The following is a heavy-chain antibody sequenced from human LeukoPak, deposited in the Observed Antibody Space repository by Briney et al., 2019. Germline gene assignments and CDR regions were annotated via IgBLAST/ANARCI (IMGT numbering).Heavy chain of an antibody. CDR2: INHSGST. J-gene: IGHJ4*02. V-gene: IGHV4-34*01. CDR3: ARGAVRCSGGSCLPGPPDY. Sequence: SETLSLTCAVYGGSFSGYYWSWIRQPPGKGLEWIGEINHSGSTNYNPSLKSRVTISVDTSKNQFSLKLSSVTAADTAVYYCARGAVRCSGGSCLPGPPDYWGQGTLVTVSS. CDR1: GGSFSGYY. D-gene: IGHD2-15*01.